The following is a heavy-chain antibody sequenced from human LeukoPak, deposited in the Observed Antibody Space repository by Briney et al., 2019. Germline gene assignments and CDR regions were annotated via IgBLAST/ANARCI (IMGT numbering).Heavy chain of an antibody. V-gene: IGHV1-18*01. J-gene: IGHJ4*02. CDR3: ARDRSVGISLYGSAQPGAY. CDR2: ISAYNGNT. CDR1: GYTFTSYG. D-gene: IGHD3-10*01. Sequence: GSVKVSCKASGYTFTSYGISWVRQAPGQGLEWMGWISAYNGNTNYAQKLQGRVTMTTDTSTSTAYMELRSLRSDDTAVYYCARDRSVGISLYGSAQPGAYWGQGTLVTVSS.